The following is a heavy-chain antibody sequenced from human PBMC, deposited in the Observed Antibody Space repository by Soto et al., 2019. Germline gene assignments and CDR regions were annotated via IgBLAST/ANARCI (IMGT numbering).Heavy chain of an antibody. D-gene: IGHD4-17*01. CDR3: AREIIGTVTTGGRHWFDP. CDR2: IYYSGST. V-gene: IGHV4-31*03. Sequence: QVQLQESGPGLVKPSQTLSLTCTVSGGSISSGGYYWSWIRQHPGKGLEWIGYIYYSGSTYYNPSLKSRVTISVDTSKNQFSLKLSSVTAADTAVYYCAREIIGTVTTGGRHWFDPWGQGTLVTVSS. J-gene: IGHJ5*02. CDR1: GGSISSGGYY.